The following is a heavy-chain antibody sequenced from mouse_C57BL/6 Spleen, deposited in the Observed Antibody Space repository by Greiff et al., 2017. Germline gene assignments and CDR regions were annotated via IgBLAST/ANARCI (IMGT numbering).Heavy chain of an antibody. J-gene: IGHJ3*01. V-gene: IGHV5-9-1*02. CDR3: TRDTGTISFAY. Sequence: EVQLVEPGEGLVKPGGSLKLSCAASGFTFSSYAMSWVRQTPEKRLEWVAYISSGGDYIYYADTVKGRFTISRGKARNTLYMQMSSLKSEDTAMCYCTRDTGTISFAYWGQGTLVTVSA. D-gene: IGHD4-1*01. CDR2: ISSGGDYI. CDR1: GFTFSSYA.